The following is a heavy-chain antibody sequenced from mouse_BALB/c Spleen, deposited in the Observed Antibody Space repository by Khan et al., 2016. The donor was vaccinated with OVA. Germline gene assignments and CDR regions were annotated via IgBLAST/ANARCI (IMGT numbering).Heavy chain of an antibody. D-gene: IGHD1-1*01. CDR2: IGPGSGSS. CDR1: GYTFTSYW. J-gene: IGHJ4*01. Sequence: DLVKPGASVKLSCKASGYTFTSYWINWIKQRPGQGLEWIGRIGPGSGSSYYNEMFKGKATLTVATSSTTAYIQLSSLSSEDSAVYFCARENYYGSSCYAMDYWGQGTSVTVSS. CDR3: ARENYYGSSCYAMDY. V-gene: IGHV1S41*01.